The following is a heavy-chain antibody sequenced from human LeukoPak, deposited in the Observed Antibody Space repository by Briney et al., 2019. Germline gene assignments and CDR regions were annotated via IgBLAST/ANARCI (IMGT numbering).Heavy chain of an antibody. CDR2: IYYSGST. CDR1: GGSVTSDDYY. D-gene: IGHD2-15*01. V-gene: IGHV4-30-4*01. CDR3: ARGDGNCSGGTCSLSLFDY. J-gene: IGHJ4*02. Sequence: SETLSLTCSVSGGSVTSDDYYWTWIRQPPGKGLEWIGYIYYSGSTYYNPSLKSRVTISLDTTSKNQFSLRLSSVTAADTAVYYCARGDGNCSGGTCSLSLFDYWGQGTLVTVSS.